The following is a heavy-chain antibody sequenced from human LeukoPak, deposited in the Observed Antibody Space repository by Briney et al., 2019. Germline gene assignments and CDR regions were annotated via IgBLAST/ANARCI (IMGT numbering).Heavy chain of an antibody. CDR3: ARRASSGYYNYFDY. J-gene: IGHJ4*02. D-gene: IGHD3-3*01. Sequence: SETLSLTCTVSGGSISSGNYYWSWIRQHPGKGLEWIGYIHHSGSTYYNPSLKSRVIISVDTSKNQFSLKLNSVTAADTAVYYCARRASSGYYNYFDYWGQGTLVTVSS. V-gene: IGHV4-31*03. CDR1: GGSISSGNYY. CDR2: IHHSGST.